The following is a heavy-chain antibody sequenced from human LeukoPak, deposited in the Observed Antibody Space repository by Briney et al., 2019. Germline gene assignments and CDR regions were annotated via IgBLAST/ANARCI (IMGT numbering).Heavy chain of an antibody. Sequence: GGSLRLSCAASGFTFSSYWMSWVRQAPGKGLEWVSAISGSGGSTYYADSVKGRFTISRDNSKNTLYLQMNSLRAEDTAVYYCAKDSYSGSYRYDAFDIWGQGTMVTVSS. V-gene: IGHV3-23*01. J-gene: IGHJ3*02. CDR1: GFTFSSYW. CDR2: ISGSGGST. D-gene: IGHD1-26*01. CDR3: AKDSYSGSYRYDAFDI.